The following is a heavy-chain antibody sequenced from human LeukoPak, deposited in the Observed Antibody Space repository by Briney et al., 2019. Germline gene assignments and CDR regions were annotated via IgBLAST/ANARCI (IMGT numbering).Heavy chain of an antibody. CDR3: AREGSLLNDLDY. V-gene: IGHV1-2*02. CDR2: INPNSGGT. D-gene: IGHD3-10*01. Sequence: ASVKVSCKTSGYIFIGYFIHWVRQAPGQGPEWMGWINPNSGGTNFGQKFQGRVSMTRDTSISTVYMELTRLRSDDTAVYYCAREGSLLNDLDYWGQGTLVTVSS. J-gene: IGHJ4*02. CDR1: GYIFIGYF.